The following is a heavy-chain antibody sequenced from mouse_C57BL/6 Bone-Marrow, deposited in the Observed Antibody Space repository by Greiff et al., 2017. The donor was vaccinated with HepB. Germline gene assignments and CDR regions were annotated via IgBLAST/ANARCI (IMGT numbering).Heavy chain of an antibody. V-gene: IGHV1-69*01. J-gene: IGHJ2*01. D-gene: IGHD3-3*01. Sequence: QVQLQQPGAELVMPGASVKLSCKASGYTFTSYWMHWVKQRPGQGLEWIGEIDPSDSYTNYNQKFKGKSTLTVDKSSSTAYMQLSSLTSEDSAVYDCARRARDYFDYWGQGTTLTVSS. CDR3: ARRARDYFDY. CDR2: IDPSDSYT. CDR1: GYTFTSYW.